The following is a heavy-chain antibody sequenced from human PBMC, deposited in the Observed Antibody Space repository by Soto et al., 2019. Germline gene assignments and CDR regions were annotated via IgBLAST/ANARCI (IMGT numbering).Heavy chain of an antibody. CDR1: GGTFSSYA. CDR2: IIPIFGTA. V-gene: IGHV1-69*13. CDR3: ARSRVCISTSCFRMDV. D-gene: IGHD2-2*01. J-gene: IGHJ6*02. Sequence: SVKVSFKASGGTFSSYAISWVRQAPGQGLEWMGGIIPIFGTANYAQKFQGRVTITADESTSTAYMELSSLRSEDTAVYYCARSRVCISTSCFRMDVWGQGTTVTVSS.